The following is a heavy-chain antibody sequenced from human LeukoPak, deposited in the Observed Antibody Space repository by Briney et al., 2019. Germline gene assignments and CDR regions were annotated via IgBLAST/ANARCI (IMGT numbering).Heavy chain of an antibody. CDR2: ISASADRI. J-gene: IGHJ3*02. CDR3: AKSKVAAAGTGAFDI. CDR1: GFTFSTYS. Sequence: GGSLRLSCAASGFTFSTYSMSWVRQAPGKGLEWVSTISASADRINYADSVRGRFIISRDNPKNTLFLQMNSLRAEDTAVYFCAKSKVAAAGTGAFDIWGQGTMVTVSS. D-gene: IGHD6-13*01. V-gene: IGHV3-23*01.